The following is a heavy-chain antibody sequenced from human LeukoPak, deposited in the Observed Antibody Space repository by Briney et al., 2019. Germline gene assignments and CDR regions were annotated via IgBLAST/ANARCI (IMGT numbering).Heavy chain of an antibody. V-gene: IGHV3-48*02. CDR3: ARDNIAARPFDY. CDR1: GFTFSSYS. CDR2: ISSSSSTI. D-gene: IGHD6-6*01. Sequence: TGGSLRLSCAASGFTFSSYSMNWVRQAPGKGLEWVSYISSSSSTIYYADSVKGRFTISRDNAENLLYLQMNSLRDEDTAVYYCARDNIAARPFDYWGQGTLVTVSS. J-gene: IGHJ4*02.